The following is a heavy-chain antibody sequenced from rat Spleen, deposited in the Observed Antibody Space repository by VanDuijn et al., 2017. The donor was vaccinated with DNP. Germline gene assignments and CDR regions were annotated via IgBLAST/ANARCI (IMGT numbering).Heavy chain of an antibody. Sequence: EVQLVESGGGSVQPGRSLKLSCATSGFTFTDYNMAWVRQAPKKGLEWVATIIYDGTSTYYGDSVKGRFTVSRDNANSSLYLRMDSLRSEDTATYFCATQGTIPANPYYFGCWGQGVMVTVSS. V-gene: IGHV5S10*01. CDR2: IIYDGTST. CDR3: ATQGTIPANPYYFGC. CDR1: GFTFTDYN. J-gene: IGHJ2*01. D-gene: IGHD1-2*01.